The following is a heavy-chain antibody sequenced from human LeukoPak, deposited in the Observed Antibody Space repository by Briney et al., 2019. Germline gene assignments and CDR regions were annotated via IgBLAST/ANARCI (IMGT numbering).Heavy chain of an antibody. CDR1: GGSVSNVIYS. CDR2: IYHNGIT. D-gene: IGHD1-1*01. Sequence: PSQTLSLTCGVSGGSVSNVIYSWSWIRQPPGKGLEWIAYIYHNGITYYNPPLKSRVIISIDRSKNQFSLKLNSVTAADTAVYYCARGGTGTTGFDIWGQGTMVTVSS. CDR3: ARGGTGTTGFDI. V-gene: IGHV4-30-2*01. J-gene: IGHJ3*02.